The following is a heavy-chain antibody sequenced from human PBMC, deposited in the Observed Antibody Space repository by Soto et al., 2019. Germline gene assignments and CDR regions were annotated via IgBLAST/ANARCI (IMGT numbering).Heavy chain of an antibody. Sequence: SETLSLTCTVSRGSIGSGGYYWSWIRKPPGSGLEWIGYIYYSGSTYYNPSLKSRVTISVDTSKNQFSLKLSSVTAADTAVYYCARGRYSSSSAGGDYQYYYMDVWGKGTTVT. CDR3: ARGRYSSSSAGGDYQYYYMDV. J-gene: IGHJ6*03. V-gene: IGHV4-31*03. D-gene: IGHD6-6*01. CDR2: IYYSGST. CDR1: RGSIGSGGYY.